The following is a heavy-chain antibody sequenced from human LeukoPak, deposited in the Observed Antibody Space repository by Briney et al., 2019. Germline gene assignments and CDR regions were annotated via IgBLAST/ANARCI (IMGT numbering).Heavy chain of an antibody. J-gene: IGHJ4*02. V-gene: IGHV3-30*04. CDR1: GFTFSSYA. D-gene: IGHD4-11*01. Sequence: PGRSLRLSCAASGFTFSSYAMHWVRQAPGKGLEWVAVISSDGSAKYYTDSVKGRFTIARDNAKNTLYLQMNSLRAEDTAVYYCARGENSKTYPVSGYWGRGTLVTVSS. CDR2: ISSDGSAK. CDR3: ARGENSKTYPVSGY.